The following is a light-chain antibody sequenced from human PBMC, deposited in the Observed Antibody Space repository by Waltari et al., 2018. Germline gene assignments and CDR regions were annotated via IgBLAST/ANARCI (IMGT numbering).Light chain of an antibody. Sequence: QLVLTHSPSASAPLGASVKLTCTLSCGPRSNAIAWLQQHPEKGPRYLLKVNSDGSHTKGDEIPDRFSGSTSGAERYLIFASLQSEDEADYCCQTGGHGTWVFGGGTKLTVL. V-gene: IGLV4-69*01. CDR2: VNSDGSH. CDR3: QTGGHGTWV. J-gene: IGLJ3*02. CDR1: CGPRSNA.